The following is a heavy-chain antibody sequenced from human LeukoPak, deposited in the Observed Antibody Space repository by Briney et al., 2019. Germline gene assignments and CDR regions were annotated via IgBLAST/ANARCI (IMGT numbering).Heavy chain of an antibody. V-gene: IGHV1-2*02. CDR2: IYPNSGGT. CDR3: ARVDRNMPRDAFDI. CDR1: GYTFTGYY. J-gene: IGHJ3*02. D-gene: IGHD2-2*01. Sequence: ASVKVSCKASGYTFTGYYMHWVRQAPGQGLEWMGWIYPNSGGTNYAQKFQGRVTMTRDTSISTAYMELSRLRSDDTAVYYCARVDRNMPRDAFDIWGQGTMVTVSS.